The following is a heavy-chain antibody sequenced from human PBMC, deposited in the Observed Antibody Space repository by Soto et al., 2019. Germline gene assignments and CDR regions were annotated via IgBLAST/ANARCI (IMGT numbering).Heavy chain of an antibody. D-gene: IGHD6-13*01. J-gene: IGHJ3*02. Sequence: SETLSLICTVSGGSVSSGSYYWSWIRQPPGKGLEWIGYIYYSGSTNYNPSLKSRVTISVDTSKNQFSLKLSSVTAADTAVYYCARIYSSHDAFDIWGQGTMVTVSS. V-gene: IGHV4-61*01. CDR3: ARIYSSHDAFDI. CDR2: IYYSGST. CDR1: GGSVSSGSYY.